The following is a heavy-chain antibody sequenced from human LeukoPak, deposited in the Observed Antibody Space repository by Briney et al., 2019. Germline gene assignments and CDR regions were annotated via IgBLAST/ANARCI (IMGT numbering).Heavy chain of an antibody. J-gene: IGHJ4*02. D-gene: IGHD4-11*01. CDR2: ISGSGDSK. CDR1: GFTFSDYY. CDR3: ARRTYSNYFFDY. Sequence: PGGSLRLSCAASGFTFSDYYMSWIRQAPGKGLEWVSDISGSGDSKFYTDSVKGRFTISRDNAKNSLCLQMNSLRAEDTAVYYCARRTYSNYFFDYWGQGTLVTVSS. V-gene: IGHV3-11*01.